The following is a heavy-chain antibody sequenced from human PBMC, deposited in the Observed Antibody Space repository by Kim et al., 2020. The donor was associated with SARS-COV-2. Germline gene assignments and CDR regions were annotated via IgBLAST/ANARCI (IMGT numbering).Heavy chain of an antibody. D-gene: IGHD3-10*01. J-gene: IGHJ2*01. CDR2: INTDSGNP. Sequence: ASVKVSCKASGYTFTSYAMNWVRQAPGQGLEWMGWINTDSGNPTYAQGFTGRFVFSFDTSVSTAYLQISSLKAEDTAVYYCARVAYERSLIAVYCYFDLWGRGTLVTVSS. CDR1: GYTFTSYA. CDR3: ARVAYERSLIAVYCYFDL. V-gene: IGHV7-4-1*02.